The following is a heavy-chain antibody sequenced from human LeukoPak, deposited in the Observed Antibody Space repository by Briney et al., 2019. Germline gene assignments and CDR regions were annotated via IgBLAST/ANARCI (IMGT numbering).Heavy chain of an antibody. D-gene: IGHD3-3*01. CDR2: IRYDGSNK. Sequence: GSLRLSCAASGFTFCSYGMHWVRQAPGKGLEWVAFIRYDGSNKYYADSVKGRFTISRDNSKNTLYLQMNSLRAEDTAVYYCAKGRYDFWSGFYDPWGQGTLVTVSS. CDR3: AKGRYDFWSGFYDP. J-gene: IGHJ5*02. CDR1: GFTFCSYG. V-gene: IGHV3-30*02.